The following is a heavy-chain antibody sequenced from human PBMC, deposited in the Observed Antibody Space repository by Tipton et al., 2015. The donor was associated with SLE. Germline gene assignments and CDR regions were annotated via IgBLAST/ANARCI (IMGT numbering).Heavy chain of an antibody. Sequence: QLVQSGAEVKKPGESLKISCKGSGYTFTSYGIAWVRQMPGKGLEWMGSIYPADSHTRYSPSFQGQVTISADRSITTAHLQWSSLKASDTAMYYCARHLLGSAFGVPPAFDIWGQGKMVTVSS. D-gene: IGHD3-3*01. J-gene: IGHJ3*02. CDR1: GYTFTSYG. CDR2: IYPADSHT. V-gene: IGHV5-51*01. CDR3: ARHLLGSAFGVPPAFDI.